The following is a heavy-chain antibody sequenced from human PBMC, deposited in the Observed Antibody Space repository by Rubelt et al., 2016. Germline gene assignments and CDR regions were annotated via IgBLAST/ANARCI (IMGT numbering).Heavy chain of an antibody. V-gene: IGHV4-39*07. CDR3: VRGYNWNSRAFDI. J-gene: IGHJ3*02. CDR2: IYYSGSP. Sequence: QLQLQESGPGLVKPSETLSLTCTVSGGSLSSSSYYWGWIRQPPGKALEWIGSIYYSGSPYYNPSLKSRVTISIDTSTNQFSLKLSSVTAADTAVYYCVRGYNWNSRAFDIWGQGTMVTVSS. CDR1: GGSLSSSSYY. D-gene: IGHD1-7*01.